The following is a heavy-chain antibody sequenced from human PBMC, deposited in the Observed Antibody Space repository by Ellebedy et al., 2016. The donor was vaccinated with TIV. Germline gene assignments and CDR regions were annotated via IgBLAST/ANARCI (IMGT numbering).Heavy chain of an antibody. CDR1: GFTFSSYW. J-gene: IGHJ4*02. CDR2: INSDGSST. V-gene: IGHV3-74*01. D-gene: IGHD1-7*01. CDR3: ARDLAVLELPFDY. Sequence: GESLKISXAASGFTFSSYWMHWVRQAPGKGLVWVSRINSDGSSTSYADSVKGRFTISRDNAKNTLYLQMNSLRAEDTAVYYCARDLAVLELPFDYWGQGTLVTVSS.